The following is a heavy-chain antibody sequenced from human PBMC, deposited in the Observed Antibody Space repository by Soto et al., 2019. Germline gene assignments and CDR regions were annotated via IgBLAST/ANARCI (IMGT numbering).Heavy chain of an antibody. CDR3: ARAPMVLSRSYFDS. CDR1: GGSISNFY. J-gene: IGHJ4*02. V-gene: IGHV4-59*01. CDR2: ISYSGNT. Sequence: SETLSLTCTGSGGSISNFYWSWIRQPPGKGLEWIGYISYSGNTNYNPSLKSRVSISVDTSKNQLSLNLTSVTAADTAVYYCARAPMVLSRSYFDSWGQGTPVTVSS. D-gene: IGHD2-8*01.